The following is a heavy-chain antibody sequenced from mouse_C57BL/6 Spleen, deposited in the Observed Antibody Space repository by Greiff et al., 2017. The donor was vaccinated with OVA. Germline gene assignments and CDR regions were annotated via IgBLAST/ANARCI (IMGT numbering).Heavy chain of an antibody. J-gene: IGHJ3*01. Sequence: VQLQQPGAELVKPGASVKLSCKASGYTFTSYWMHWVKQRPGQGLEWIGMIHPNSGSTNYNEKFKSKATLTVDKSSSTAYMQLSSLTSEDSAVYYCARGGSNYSAWFAYWGQGTLVTVSA. CDR1: GYTFTSYW. CDR3: ARGGSNYSAWFAY. D-gene: IGHD2-5*01. CDR2: IHPNSGST. V-gene: IGHV1-64*01.